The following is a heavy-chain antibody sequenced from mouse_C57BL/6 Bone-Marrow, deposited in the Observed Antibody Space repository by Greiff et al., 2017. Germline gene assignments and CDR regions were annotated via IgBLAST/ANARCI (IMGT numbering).Heavy chain of an antibody. CDR3: ARSKTAQATPVSYAMDY. CDR2: IYPGDGDT. CDR1: GYAFSSSW. J-gene: IGHJ4*01. D-gene: IGHD3-2*02. V-gene: IGHV1-82*01. Sequence: QVQLKESGPELVQPGASVKISCKASGYAFSSSWMNWVKQRPGKGLEWIGRIYPGDGDTNYNGKFKGKATPTADKSSSTAYMQLSRLTSEDSAVYFCARSKTAQATPVSYAMDYWGEGTSGSVSS.